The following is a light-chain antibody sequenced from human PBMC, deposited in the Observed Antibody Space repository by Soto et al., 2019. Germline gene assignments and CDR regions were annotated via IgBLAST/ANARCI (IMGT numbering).Light chain of an antibody. J-gene: IGLJ2*01. CDR1: SSDVGAYNY. CDR2: EVI. Sequence: QSALAQPASVSGSPVQSITISCTATSSDVGAYNYVSWYQQHPGKAPKLMIFEVINRPTGVSNRFSGSKSGNTASLIISGLQAEDEADYYCSSYTSSSTLVFGGGTKLTVL. V-gene: IGLV2-14*01. CDR3: SSYTSSSTLV.